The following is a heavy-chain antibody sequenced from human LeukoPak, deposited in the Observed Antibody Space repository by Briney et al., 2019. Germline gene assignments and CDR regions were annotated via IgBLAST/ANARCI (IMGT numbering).Heavy chain of an antibody. CDR1: GFTFSSYA. Sequence: PGGSLRLSCAASGFTFSSYAMHWVRQAPGKGLEWVAVISYDGSNKYYADSVKGRFAISRDNSKNTLYLQMNSLRAEDTAVYYCARDQYYGSGASAEYFQHWGQGTLVTVSS. V-gene: IGHV3-30*09. CDR2: ISYDGSNK. D-gene: IGHD3-10*01. CDR3: ARDQYYGSGASAEYFQH. J-gene: IGHJ1*01.